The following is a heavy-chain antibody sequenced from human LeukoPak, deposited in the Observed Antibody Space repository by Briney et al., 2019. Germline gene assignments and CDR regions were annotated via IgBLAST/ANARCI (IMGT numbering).Heavy chain of an antibody. D-gene: IGHD6-13*01. Sequence: PGGSLRLSCAASGFTFSSHVMSWARQAPGKGLEWVSGISASADGTYYADSVKGRFTISRDNSKNTLYLQMNSLRAEDTAVYYCAKDGSIAAAGYYYYGMDVWGQGTTVTVSS. V-gene: IGHV3-23*01. CDR1: GFTFSSHV. CDR3: AKDGSIAAAGYYYYGMDV. CDR2: ISASADGT. J-gene: IGHJ6*02.